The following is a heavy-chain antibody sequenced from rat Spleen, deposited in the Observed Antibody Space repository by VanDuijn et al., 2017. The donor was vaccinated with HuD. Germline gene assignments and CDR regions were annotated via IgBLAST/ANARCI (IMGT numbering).Heavy chain of an antibody. CDR1: GFTFSDYN. J-gene: IGHJ4*01. CDR2: ISYDGSST. V-gene: IGHV5-7*01. CDR3: ARHNSGYGVMDA. Sequence: EVQLVESGGDLVQPGRSLKLSCSASGFTFSDYNMAWVRQAPKKGLEWVATISYDGSSTYYRDSVKGRFTISRDNAKSTLYLQMDSLGSEDTATYFCARHNSGYGVMDAWGQGASVTVSS. D-gene: IGHD4-3*01.